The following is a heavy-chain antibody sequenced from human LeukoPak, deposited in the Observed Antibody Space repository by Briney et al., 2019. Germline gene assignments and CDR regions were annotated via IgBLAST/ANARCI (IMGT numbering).Heavy chain of an antibody. V-gene: IGHV1-2*02. D-gene: IGHD4-17*01. CDR3: AREGPLRLPYFDP. Sequence: ASVKVSCKASGYTFTGYYMHWVRQAPGQGLEWMGWINPNIGGTNYAQKFQGRVTMTRDTSVCTAYMELSSLRSDDTAVYYCAREGPLRLPYFDPWGQGTLVTVSS. J-gene: IGHJ5*02. CDR2: INPNIGGT. CDR1: GYTFTGYY.